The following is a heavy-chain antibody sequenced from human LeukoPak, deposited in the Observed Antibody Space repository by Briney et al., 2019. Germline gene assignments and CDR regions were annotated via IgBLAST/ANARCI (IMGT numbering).Heavy chain of an antibody. CDR2: MRPNSGDT. Sequence: ASVKVSCKASGYTFTNFEINWVRQVAGQGLEWMGWMRPNSGDTVNVQKFQGRVTMTRDISTSTAYMELTGLRSDDTAVYFCARGYCSGGGCYTAEYLPHWGQGTLVTVSS. CDR1: GYTFTNFE. V-gene: IGHV1-8*02. D-gene: IGHD2-15*01. J-gene: IGHJ1*01. CDR3: ARGYCSGGGCYTAEYLPH.